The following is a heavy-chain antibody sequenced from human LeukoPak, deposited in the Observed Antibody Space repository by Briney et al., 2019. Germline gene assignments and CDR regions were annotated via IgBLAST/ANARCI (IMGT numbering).Heavy chain of an antibody. J-gene: IGHJ4*02. CDR1: GGTFSSYA. D-gene: IGHD3-10*01. CDR2: IIPILGTA. CDR3: ARNRGLFMVRGVSPNFDY. Sequence: SVKVSCKASGGTFSSYAISWVRQAPGQGLEWMGGIIPILGTANYAQKFQGRVTITADKSTSTAYMELSSLRSEDTAVYYCARNRGLFMVRGVSPNFDYWGQGTLVTVSS. V-gene: IGHV1-69*06.